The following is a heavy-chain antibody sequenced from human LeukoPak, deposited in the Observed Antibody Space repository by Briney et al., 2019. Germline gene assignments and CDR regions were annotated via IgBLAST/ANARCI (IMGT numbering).Heavy chain of an antibody. Sequence: SETLSLTCTVSGGSINSYSWSWVRQPPGKGLEWIGYIYYSGGTNYNPSLKSRVTISVDTSKNQFSLRLSSVTAADTAVYYCARVRYTSSWEFDLWGRGTLVTVSS. D-gene: IGHD6-13*01. J-gene: IGHJ2*01. CDR1: GGSINSYS. CDR3: ARVRYTSSWEFDL. CDR2: IYYSGGT. V-gene: IGHV4-59*01.